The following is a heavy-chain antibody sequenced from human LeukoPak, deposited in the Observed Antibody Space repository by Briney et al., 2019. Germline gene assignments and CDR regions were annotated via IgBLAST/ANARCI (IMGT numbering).Heavy chain of an antibody. V-gene: IGHV3-74*01. Sequence: GGSLRLSCAASGFTFSSYWMHWVRQAPGKGLVWVSRVNSDGSSTSYADSVKGRFTISRDNAKNTLYLQMNSLRAEDTAVYYCARGGEMATMGPDYWGQGTLVTVSS. D-gene: IGHD5-24*01. CDR2: VNSDGSST. J-gene: IGHJ4*02. CDR1: GFTFSSYW. CDR3: ARGGEMATMGPDY.